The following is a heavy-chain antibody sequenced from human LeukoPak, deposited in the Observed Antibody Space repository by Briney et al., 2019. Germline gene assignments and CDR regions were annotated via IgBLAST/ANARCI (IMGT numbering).Heavy chain of an antibody. CDR2: ISSSGSTI. J-gene: IGHJ4*02. CDR1: GFTFSSYE. CDR3: ARVLYLYGSSSARFDY. V-gene: IGHV3-48*03. Sequence: GGSLRLSCAASGFTFSSYEMNWVRQAPGKGLEWVSKISSSGSTINYADSVKGRFTISRDNAKNSLYLQTNSLRAEDTAVYYCARVLYLYGSSSARFDYWGQGILVTVSS. D-gene: IGHD6-6*01.